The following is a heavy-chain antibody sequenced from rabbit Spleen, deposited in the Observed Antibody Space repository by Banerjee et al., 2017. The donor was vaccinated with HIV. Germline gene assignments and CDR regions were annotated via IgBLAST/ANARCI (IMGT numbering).Heavy chain of an antibody. V-gene: IGHV1S45*01. Sequence: QEQLVESGGGLVQPGGSLTLTCTAAGFSFINKHVMCWVRQAPGKGLEWIACMNSRSGEDVYATWAKGRFTVSKTSSTTVTLQMTSLTAADTATYFCARDLPSVIGWNLNLWGPGTLVTVS. D-gene: IGHD2-1*01. CDR2: MNSRSGED. J-gene: IGHJ4*01. CDR3: ARDLPSVIGWNLNL. CDR1: GFSFINKHV.